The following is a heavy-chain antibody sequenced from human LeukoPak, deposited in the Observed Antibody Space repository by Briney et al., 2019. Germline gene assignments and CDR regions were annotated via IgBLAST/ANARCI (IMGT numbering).Heavy chain of an antibody. CDR3: ANSGLNRFEY. J-gene: IGHJ4*02. Sequence: GGSLRLSCAASGFTFSSYGMSWVRQAPGMGLGWVSAISGSGGTTYYAASVRGRFTISRDNSKNTVYLQVNSLRADDTAVYYCANSGLNRFEYWGQGALVTVSS. CDR1: GFTFSSYG. V-gene: IGHV3-23*01. CDR2: ISGSGGTT. D-gene: IGHD2-15*01.